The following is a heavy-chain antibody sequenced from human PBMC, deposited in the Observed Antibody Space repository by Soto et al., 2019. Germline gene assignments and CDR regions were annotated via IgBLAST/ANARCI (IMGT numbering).Heavy chain of an antibody. V-gene: IGHV3-23*01. CDR2: VSSYTGST. CDR3: AKDLSSGGKYYAMDV. CDR1: GFSVNFYG. Sequence: EVQLLESGGGLVQPGGSLRLSCAASGFSVNFYGMTWVRQAPGKGLEWVSGVSSYTGSTYYADSVKGRFTISRDNSKNTLILQMNSLRAADTDIYYCAKDLSSGGKYYAMDVWGQGTTVTVSS. D-gene: IGHD3-10*02. J-gene: IGHJ6*02.